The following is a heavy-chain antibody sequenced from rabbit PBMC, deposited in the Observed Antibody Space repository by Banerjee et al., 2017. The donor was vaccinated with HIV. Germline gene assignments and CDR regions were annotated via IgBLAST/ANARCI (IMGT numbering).Heavy chain of an antibody. V-gene: IGHV1S45*01. J-gene: IGHJ4*01. CDR2: IYSSSGNT. CDR1: GFSFSNKYV. D-gene: IGHD4-2*01. CDR3: ARRADYAGGGNFNL. Sequence: QEQLEESGGDLVKPEGSLTLTCTASGFSFSNKYVMCWVRQAPGKGLELIACIYSSSGNTVYATWAKGRFTISKTSWTTVTLQMTSLTAADTATYFCARRADYAGGGNFNLWGQGTLVTVS.